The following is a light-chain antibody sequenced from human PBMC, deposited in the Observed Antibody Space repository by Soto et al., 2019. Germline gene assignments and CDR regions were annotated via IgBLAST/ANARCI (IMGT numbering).Light chain of an antibody. CDR1: SSDVGGYNY. Sequence: QSVLTQPASVSGSPGQSITISCTGTSSDVGGYNYVSWYQQHPGKAPKLMIYDVSNRPSGVSNRFSGSKSGNTASLTISVLQAEDEADYYCSSYTSSSTYVFGVGTKVTVL. V-gene: IGLV2-14*01. CDR3: SSYTSSSTYV. J-gene: IGLJ1*01. CDR2: DVS.